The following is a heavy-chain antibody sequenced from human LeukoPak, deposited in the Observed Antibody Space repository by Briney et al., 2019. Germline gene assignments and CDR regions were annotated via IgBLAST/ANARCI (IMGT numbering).Heavy chain of an antibody. CDR2: SYYTGNT. D-gene: IGHD3/OR15-3a*01. Sequence: SETLSLTCTVSGVSISSSNSYWGWIRQPPGKGLEWIGSSYYTGNTYYIASLMTRVTISIDTSKNQISLRLTSVTATDTAMYYCARQTGSGLFTLPGGQGTLVTVSS. V-gene: IGHV4-39*01. CDR1: GVSISSSNSY. CDR3: ARQTGSGLFTLP. J-gene: IGHJ4*02.